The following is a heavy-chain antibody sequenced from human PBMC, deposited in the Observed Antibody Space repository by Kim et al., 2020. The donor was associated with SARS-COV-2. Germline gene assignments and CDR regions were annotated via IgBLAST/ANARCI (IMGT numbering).Heavy chain of an antibody. J-gene: IGHJ3*02. D-gene: IGHD1-1*01. CDR1: GYTFTSYA. CDR3: ARRGSGREAGAFDI. Sequence: ASVKVSCKASGYTFTSYAMHWVRQAPGQRLEWMGWINAGNGNTKYSQKFQGRVTITRDTSASTAYMELSSLRSEDTAVYYCARRGSGREAGAFDIWGQGTMVTVSS. V-gene: IGHV1-3*01. CDR2: INAGNGNT.